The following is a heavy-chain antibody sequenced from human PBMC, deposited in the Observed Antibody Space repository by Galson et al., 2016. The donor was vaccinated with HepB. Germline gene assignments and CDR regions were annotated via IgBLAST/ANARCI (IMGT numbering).Heavy chain of an antibody. CDR1: GYTFTTYY. CDR2: INPNGGST. J-gene: IGHJ6*02. CDR3: ARGYCSATDCYAGLGLDV. V-gene: IGHV1-46*01. Sequence: GYTFTTYYIHWIRQAPGQGLEWMGIINPNGGSTTFAQRFQGRVTMTRDTSTSTVYIDLSSLRSEDTAVYYCARGYCSATDCYAGLGLDVWGQGTTVIVS. D-gene: IGHD2-2*01.